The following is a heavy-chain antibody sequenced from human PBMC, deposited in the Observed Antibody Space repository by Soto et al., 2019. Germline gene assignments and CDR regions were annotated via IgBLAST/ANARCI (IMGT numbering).Heavy chain of an antibody. CDR2: ISGSGGST. Sequence: EVQLLESGGGLVQPGGSLRLSCAASGFTFSSYAMSWVRQAPGKGLEWVSAISGSGGSTYYADSVKGRFTISRDNSKNTLFLQMNSLRAEDTAVYYCAKDIYIGYDYRGWFDPWGQGTLVTVSS. J-gene: IGHJ5*02. D-gene: IGHD5-12*01. CDR1: GFTFSSYA. CDR3: AKDIYIGYDYRGWFDP. V-gene: IGHV3-23*01.